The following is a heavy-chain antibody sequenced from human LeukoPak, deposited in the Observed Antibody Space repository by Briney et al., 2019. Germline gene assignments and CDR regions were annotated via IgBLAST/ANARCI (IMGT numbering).Heavy chain of an antibody. CDR1: GGSISSHY. V-gene: IGHV4-59*11. Sequence: PSETLSLTCTVSGGSISSHYWSWLRQPPGKGLEWIGYIYYSGSTNYNPSLKSRVTISVDTSKNQFSLKLSSVTAADTAVYYCASSRRAFDIWGQGTMVTVSS. CDR2: IYYSGST. CDR3: ASSRRAFDI. J-gene: IGHJ3*02.